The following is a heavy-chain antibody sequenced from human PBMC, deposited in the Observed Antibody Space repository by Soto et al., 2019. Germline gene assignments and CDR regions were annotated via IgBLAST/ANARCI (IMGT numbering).Heavy chain of an antibody. CDR1: GYTFINYD. CDR3: ARMASSGTLNWFDP. J-gene: IGHJ5*02. CDR2: MNPGSGKT. Sequence: ASVKVSCKASGYTFINYDISWVRQATGQGLEWMGWMNPGSGKTGYANKFQGRVTMTRDASTSTAHLELSSLTSEDTAVYYCARMASSGTLNWFDPWGQGTLVTVSS. V-gene: IGHV1-8*02.